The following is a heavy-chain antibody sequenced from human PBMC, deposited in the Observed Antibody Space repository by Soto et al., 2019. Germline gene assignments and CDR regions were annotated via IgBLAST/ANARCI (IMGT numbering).Heavy chain of an antibody. CDR1: GYTFTSYA. J-gene: IGHJ4*02. CDR3: ARVDTAMEFDY. V-gene: IGHV1-3*01. CDR2: INAGNGNT. Sequence: GASLKLSCKSSGYTFTSYAMHWVRQAPGQRLEWMGWINAGNGNTKYSQKFQGRVTITRDTSASTAYMELSSLRSEDTAVYYCARVDTAMEFDYWGQGTLVTVSS. D-gene: IGHD5-18*01.